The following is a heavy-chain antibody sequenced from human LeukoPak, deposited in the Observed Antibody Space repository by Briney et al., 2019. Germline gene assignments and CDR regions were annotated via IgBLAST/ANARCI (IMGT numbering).Heavy chain of an antibody. J-gene: IGHJ4*01. Sequence: GGSLRLSCAASGFTFSDYAMHWVRQAPGKGLEWVAVISKDGSDKYYPGSVRGRFTISRDNSKNTIYLQMDSLRAEDTAIYYRARDYWWNHDYLGQGTLVTVSS. V-gene: IGHV3-30-3*01. CDR1: GFTFSDYA. D-gene: IGHD1-14*01. CDR3: ARDYWWNHDY. CDR2: ISKDGSDK.